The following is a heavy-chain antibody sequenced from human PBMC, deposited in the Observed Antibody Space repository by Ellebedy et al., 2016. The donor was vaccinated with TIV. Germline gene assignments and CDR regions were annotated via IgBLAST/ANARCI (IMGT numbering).Heavy chain of an antibody. J-gene: IGHJ4*02. CDR3: ARERGYSYAYGEY. D-gene: IGHD5-18*01. Sequence: PGGSLRLSCKGSGYIFTHYWINWVRQMPGKGLEWMGRIDPSDSYTSYSPSFQGHVTISVDKSISTAYLQWSSLKASDTAMYYCARERGYSYAYGEYWGQGTLVTVSS. CDR1: GYIFTHYW. V-gene: IGHV5-10-1*01. CDR2: IDPSDSYT.